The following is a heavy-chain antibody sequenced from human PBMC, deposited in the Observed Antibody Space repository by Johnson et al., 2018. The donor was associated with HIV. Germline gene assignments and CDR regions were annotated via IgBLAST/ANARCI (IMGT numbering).Heavy chain of an antibody. Sequence: VQLVESGGRVVRPGGSLRLSCVASGFTFDDYGMSWVRQAPGKGLEWVSGISWNSAAIGHADSVKGRFTISRDNSKNTLYLQMNSLRAEDTAVYYCPVDTEAFDIWGQGTMVTVSS. J-gene: IGHJ3*02. CDR2: ISWNSAAI. CDR3: PVDTEAFDI. V-gene: IGHV3-20*04. D-gene: IGHD1-14*01. CDR1: GFTFDDYG.